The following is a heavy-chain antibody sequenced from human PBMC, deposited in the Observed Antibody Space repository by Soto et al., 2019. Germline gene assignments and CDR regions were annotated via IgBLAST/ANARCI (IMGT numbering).Heavy chain of an antibody. CDR3: ARAPRLDYDSSGYYYEVYYFDY. J-gene: IGHJ4*02. CDR2: IIPIFGTA. D-gene: IGHD3-22*01. V-gene: IGHV1-69*13. CDR1: GGTFSSYA. Sequence: SVKVSCKASGGTFSSYAISWVRQAPGQGLEWMGGIIPIFGTANYAQKFQGRVTITADESTSTAYMELSSLRSEDTAVYYCARAPRLDYDSSGYYYEVYYFDYWGQGTLVTVSS.